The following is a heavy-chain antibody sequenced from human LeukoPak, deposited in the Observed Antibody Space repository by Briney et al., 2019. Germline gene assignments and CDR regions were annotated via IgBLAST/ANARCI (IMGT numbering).Heavy chain of an antibody. D-gene: IGHD3-3*01. Sequence: SETLSLTCTVSGGSISSSSYYWGWIRQPPGQGLEWIGSIYYSGSTYYNPSLKSRVTISVDTSKNQFSLKLSSVTAADTAVYYCARLARITIFGVVISSWFDPWGHGTLVTVSS. V-gene: IGHV4-39*01. CDR1: GGSISSSSYY. J-gene: IGHJ5*02. CDR3: ARLARITIFGVVISSWFDP. CDR2: IYYSGST.